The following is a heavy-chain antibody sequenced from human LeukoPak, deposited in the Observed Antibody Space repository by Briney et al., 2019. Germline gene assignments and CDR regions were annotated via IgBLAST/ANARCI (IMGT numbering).Heavy chain of an antibody. Sequence: SETLSLTCTVSGYSISSGYYWGWIRQPPGKGLEWIGSIYHSGSTYYNPSLKSRVTISVDTSKNQFSLKLSSVTAADTAVYYCASYSSGWYEYFDYWGQGTLVTVSS. D-gene: IGHD6-19*01. J-gene: IGHJ4*02. CDR3: ASYSSGWYEYFDY. CDR2: IYHSGST. CDR1: GYSISSGYY. V-gene: IGHV4-38-2*02.